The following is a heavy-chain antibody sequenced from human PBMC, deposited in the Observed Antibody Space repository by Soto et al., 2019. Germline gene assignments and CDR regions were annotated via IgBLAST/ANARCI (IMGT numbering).Heavy chain of an antibody. CDR2: IIPIFGAT. Sequence: QVQLVQSGSEVKKPGSSVKVSCKASGGTFSSHAISWVRQAPGQGLEWMGCIIPIFGATNYAQKFQGRVTITADESTATAYMELSSLKSEDTAVYYCARAPFYEFWSAYYSEKEFDSWGRGSLVSVSS. CDR3: ARAPFYEFWSAYYSEKEFDS. CDR1: GGTFSSHA. V-gene: IGHV1-69*12. J-gene: IGHJ4*02. D-gene: IGHD3-3*01.